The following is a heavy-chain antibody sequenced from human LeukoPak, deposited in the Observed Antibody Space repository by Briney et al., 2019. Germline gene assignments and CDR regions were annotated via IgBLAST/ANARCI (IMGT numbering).Heavy chain of an antibody. D-gene: IGHD5-18*01. Sequence: GGSLRLSCAVSGLTFSSSWMDWVRQAPGKGLEWVASINPDGNKKYSADSVKGRFTISRDNAENSLYLQMNSLRVEDTTFYYCARDLAYSRLDYWGQGMLVTVSS. V-gene: IGHV3-7*01. CDR2: INPDGNKK. CDR3: ARDLAYSRLDY. CDR1: GLTFSSSW. J-gene: IGHJ4*02.